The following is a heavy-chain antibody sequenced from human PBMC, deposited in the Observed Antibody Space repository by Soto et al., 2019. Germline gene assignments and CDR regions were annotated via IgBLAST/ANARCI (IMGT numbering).Heavy chain of an antibody. Sequence: EVQLLESGGGLVQPGGSLRLSCAASGFTFSSYAMSWVRQAPGKGLEGVSAISGSGGSTYYADSVKGRFTISRDNSKNTLYLQMNSLRAEDTAVYYCAANRGYNYYYGMDVWGQGTTVTVSS. D-gene: IGHD3-22*01. V-gene: IGHV3-23*01. CDR2: ISGSGGST. CDR1: GFTFSSYA. CDR3: AANRGYNYYYGMDV. J-gene: IGHJ6*02.